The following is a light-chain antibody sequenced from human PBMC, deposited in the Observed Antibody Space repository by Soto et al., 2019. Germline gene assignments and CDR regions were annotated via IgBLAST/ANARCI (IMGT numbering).Light chain of an antibody. CDR2: EAS. CDR3: QQYNSYSYT. V-gene: IGKV1-5*01. CDR1: QSLSNW. J-gene: IGKJ2*01. Sequence: DIQMTQSPSTLSASVGDRVTITCRASQSLSNWLAWYQQKPGKAPKLLIYEASSLASGVPSRFSGSGSGTEFTLTISSLQPDDFATYYCQQYNSYSYTFGQGTNLEIK.